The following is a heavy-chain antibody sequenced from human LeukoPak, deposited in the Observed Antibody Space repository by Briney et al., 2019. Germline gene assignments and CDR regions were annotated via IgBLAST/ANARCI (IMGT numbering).Heavy chain of an antibody. J-gene: IGHJ4*02. CDR1: GFTFSSYG. CDR3: AKTWAYYYDSSGYRPIVY. CDR2: VRYDGSNK. Sequence: GGSPRLSCAAPGFTFSSYGMHWVRQAPGKGLEWVAFVRYDGSNKYYADSVKGRFTISRDNSKNTLYLQMNSLIAEDMAVYYCAKTWAYYYDSSGYRPIVYWGQGTLVTVSS. V-gene: IGHV3-30*02. D-gene: IGHD3-22*01.